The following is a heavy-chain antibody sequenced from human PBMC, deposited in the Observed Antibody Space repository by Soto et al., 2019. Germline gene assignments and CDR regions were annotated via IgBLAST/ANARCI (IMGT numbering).Heavy chain of an antibody. Sequence: ASVKVSCKASGYTFTSYGISWVRKAPGQGLEWMGWISAYNGNTNYAQKLQGRVTMTTDTSTSTAYMELRSLRSDDTAVYYCARVNNNHSKNRNYYWGQGTLVTVSS. CDR1: GYTFTSYG. CDR2: ISAYNGNT. V-gene: IGHV1-18*01. D-gene: IGHD1-20*01. CDR3: ARVNNNHSKNRNYY. J-gene: IGHJ4*02.